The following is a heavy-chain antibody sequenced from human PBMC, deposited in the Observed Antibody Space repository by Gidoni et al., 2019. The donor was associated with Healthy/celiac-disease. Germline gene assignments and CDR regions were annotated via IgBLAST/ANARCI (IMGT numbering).Heavy chain of an antibody. Sequence: QVQLQESGPGLVKPSQTLSLTCTVSGGSISSGGYYWSWIRQHPGKGLEWLGYIYYSGSTYYNPSLKSRVTISVDTSKNQFSLKLSSVTAADTAVYYCARAGSIVVVPAAIWQPTGSGFDYWGQGTLVTVSS. J-gene: IGHJ4*02. D-gene: IGHD2-2*01. CDR2: IYYSGST. V-gene: IGHV4-31*03. CDR1: GGSISSGGYY. CDR3: ARAGSIVVVPAAIWQPTGSGFDY.